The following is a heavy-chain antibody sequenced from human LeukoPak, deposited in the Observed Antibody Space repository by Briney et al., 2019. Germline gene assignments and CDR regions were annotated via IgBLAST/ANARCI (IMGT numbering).Heavy chain of an antibody. Sequence: SETLSLTCTVSGGSISSSSYYWGWIRQPAGKGLEWIGRIYTSGSTNYSPSLKSRVTMSIDTSKNQFSLKLSSVTAVDTAVYYCARGRTGTLTAYYYYYMDVWGKGTTVTVSS. V-gene: IGHV4-61*02. CDR1: GGSISSSSYY. D-gene: IGHD1-14*01. J-gene: IGHJ6*03. CDR3: ARGRTGTLTAYYYYYMDV. CDR2: IYTSGST.